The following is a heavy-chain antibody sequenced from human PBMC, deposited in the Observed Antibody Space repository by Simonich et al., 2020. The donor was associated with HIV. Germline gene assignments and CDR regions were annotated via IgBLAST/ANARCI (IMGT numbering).Heavy chain of an antibody. Sequence: QVQLQQWGAGLLKPSETLSLTCAVYGGSFSGYYWSWIRQAPGKGLEWIGEINHSGSTNHNPSLKSRVTISVDTSKNQFSLKLSSVTAADTAVYYCARLTAGGLGEYFQHWGQGTLVTVSS. CDR3: ARLTAGGLGEYFQH. D-gene: IGHD6-13*01. V-gene: IGHV4-34*01. CDR1: GGSFSGYY. CDR2: INHSGST. J-gene: IGHJ1*01.